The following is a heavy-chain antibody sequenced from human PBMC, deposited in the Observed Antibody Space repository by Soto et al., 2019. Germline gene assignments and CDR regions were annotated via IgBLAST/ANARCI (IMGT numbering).Heavy chain of an antibody. Sequence: ASVKVSCKASGGTFSSYAISWVRQAPGQGLEWMGGIIPIFGTANYAQKFQGRVTITADESTSTAYLELSSLRSEDTAVYYCARRDQTGTTDYWDQGTLVNVSS. D-gene: IGHD1-1*01. CDR1: GGTFSSYA. V-gene: IGHV1-69*13. CDR2: IIPIFGTA. J-gene: IGHJ4*02. CDR3: ARRDQTGTTDY.